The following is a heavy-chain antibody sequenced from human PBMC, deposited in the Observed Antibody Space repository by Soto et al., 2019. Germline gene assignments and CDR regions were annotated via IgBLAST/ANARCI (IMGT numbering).Heavy chain of an antibody. CDR1: GGFISSSSYY. J-gene: IGHJ6*02. CDR2: IYYSGST. V-gene: IGHV4-39*01. CDR3: ARGGQLELRWSYGMDV. D-gene: IGHD1-7*01. Sequence: PSETLSLTCTVSGGFISSSSYYWGWIRQPPGKGLEWIGSIYYSGSTYYNPSLRSRVTISVDTSKNQFSLKLSSVTAADTAVYYCARGGQLELRWSYGMDVWGQGTTVTVSS.